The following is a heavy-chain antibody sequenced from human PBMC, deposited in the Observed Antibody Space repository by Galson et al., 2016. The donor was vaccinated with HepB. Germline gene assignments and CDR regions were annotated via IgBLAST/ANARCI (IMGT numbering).Heavy chain of an antibody. CDR1: GGSISSSGYY. D-gene: IGHD3-10*01. J-gene: IGHJ4*02. Sequence: SETLSLTCTVSGGSISSSGYYWGWIRQPPGKGLDWIGNIYYTGSTYYKPSLKSRVTISVDTSKNQFSLNLSSVTAADTAMYYCARHDYYGSGSYDCWGQGTLVTVSS. CDR3: ARHDYYGSGSYDC. CDR2: IYYTGST. V-gene: IGHV4-39*01.